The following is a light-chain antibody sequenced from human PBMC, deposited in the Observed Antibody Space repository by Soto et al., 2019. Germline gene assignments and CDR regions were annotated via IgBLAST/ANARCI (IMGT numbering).Light chain of an antibody. CDR3: QHRSNWRYT. V-gene: IGKV3-11*01. Sequence: EIVLTQSPATLSLSPGERATLSCRASQSIGSYLAWYQQKPGQAPRLLIYDASNRATGIPARFSGSGSGTDFTLTISSLESEDFGVYYCQHRSNWRYTFGQGTKLEIK. CDR2: DAS. CDR1: QSIGSY. J-gene: IGKJ2*01.